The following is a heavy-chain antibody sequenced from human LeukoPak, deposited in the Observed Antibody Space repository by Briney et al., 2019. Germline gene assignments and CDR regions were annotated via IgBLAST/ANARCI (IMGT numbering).Heavy chain of an antibody. J-gene: IGHJ4*02. CDR2: IYYSGST. Sequence: SETLSLTCTVSGGSISSSSYYWGWIRQPPGKGLEWIGSIYYSGSTNYNPSLKSRVTISVDTSKNQFSLKLSSVTAADTAVYYCARRGYSYGCFDYCGQGTLVTVSS. V-gene: IGHV4-39*07. CDR1: GGSISSSSYY. CDR3: ARRGYSYGCFDY. D-gene: IGHD5-18*01.